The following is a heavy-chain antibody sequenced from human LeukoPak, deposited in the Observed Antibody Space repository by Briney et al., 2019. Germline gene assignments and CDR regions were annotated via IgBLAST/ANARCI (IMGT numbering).Heavy chain of an antibody. CDR3: ARVAYGYSSSKIFDY. CDR1: GYTFTSYY. V-gene: IGHV1-46*01. J-gene: IGHJ4*02. Sequence: ASVKVSCKASGYTFTSYYMHWVRQAPGQGLEWMGIINPNGGSTSYAQKFQGRVTMTRDTSTSTVYMELSSLRSEDTAVYYCARVAYGYSSSKIFDYWGQGTLVTVSS. D-gene: IGHD6-13*01. CDR2: INPNGGST.